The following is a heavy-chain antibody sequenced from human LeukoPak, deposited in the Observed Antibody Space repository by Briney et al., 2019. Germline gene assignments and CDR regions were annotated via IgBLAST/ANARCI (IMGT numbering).Heavy chain of an antibody. CDR1: GVSVSSNSAA. CDR2: TYYSSKWYN. CDR3: ARLVDTAMAFDY. J-gene: IGHJ4*02. D-gene: IGHD5-18*01. V-gene: IGHV6-1*01. Sequence: SQTLSLTCAISGVSVSSNSAAWNWLRQSPARGLEWLGSTYYSSKWYNDYAVSVKSRITINLATSKNQFSLQLNSGAPAETALYYCARLVDTAMAFDYWGQGTLVTVSS.